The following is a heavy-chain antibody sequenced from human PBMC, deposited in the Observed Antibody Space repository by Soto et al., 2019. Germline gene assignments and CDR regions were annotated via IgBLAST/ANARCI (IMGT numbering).Heavy chain of an antibody. V-gene: IGHV3-7*01. J-gene: IGHJ5*02. CDR3: GTVPWTAAGS. CDR1: GFTFSSNW. CDR2: IKPDGSEQ. D-gene: IGHD6-13*01. Sequence: EVQLVESGGGLVQPGGSLRLSCAASGFTFSSNWMNWVRQAPGKGLEWVATIKPDGSEQDYVESVKGRFTISRDNAKNSVHLQMNSLRDEDTAVYYCGTVPWTAAGSWGQGTLVTVSS.